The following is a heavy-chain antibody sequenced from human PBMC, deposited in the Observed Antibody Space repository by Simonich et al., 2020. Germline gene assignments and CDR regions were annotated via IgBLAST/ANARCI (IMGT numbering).Heavy chain of an antibody. J-gene: IGHJ4*02. Sequence: GGGVVQPGRSLRLSCAASGFTFSSYAIHWVRQAPGKGLEWVAVISYDGSNKYYADSVKGRFTISRDNSKNTLYLQRNSLRAEDTAVYYCARDLGSSYYFDYWGQGTLVTVSS. CDR2: ISYDGSNK. CDR3: ARDLGSSYYFDY. D-gene: IGHD6-6*01. CDR1: GFTFSSYA. V-gene: IGHV3-30*07.